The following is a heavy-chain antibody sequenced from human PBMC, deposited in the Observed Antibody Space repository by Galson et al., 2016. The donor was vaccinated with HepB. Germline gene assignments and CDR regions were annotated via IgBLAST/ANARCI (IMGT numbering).Heavy chain of an antibody. CDR1: GFTVSNNY. CDR2: IYSGGST. V-gene: IGHV3-53*01. Sequence: SLRLSCAASGFTVSNNYMSWVRQAPGKGLEWVSLIYSGGSTYYADSVKGRFTISRDNSKNTLYLQMNSLRAEDTAVYYCARGLEYSSSPTGQFDYRGQGTLVTASS. D-gene: IGHD6-6*01. J-gene: IGHJ4*02. CDR3: ARGLEYSSSPTGQFDY.